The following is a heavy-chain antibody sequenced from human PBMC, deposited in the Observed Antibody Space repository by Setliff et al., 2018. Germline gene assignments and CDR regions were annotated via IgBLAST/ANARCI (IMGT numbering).Heavy chain of an antibody. D-gene: IGHD3-22*01. CDR3: ARESYDSSGYIYYFDY. CDR1: GYSFTSYW. CDR2: IYPGDSDT. Sequence: GESLKISCEGSGYSFTSYWIGWVRQMPGKGLEWMGIIYPGDSDTRYSPSFQGQVTISADKSISTAYLQWSSLKASDTAMYYCARESYDSSGYIYYFDYWGQGTLVTSPQ. V-gene: IGHV5-51*01. J-gene: IGHJ4*02.